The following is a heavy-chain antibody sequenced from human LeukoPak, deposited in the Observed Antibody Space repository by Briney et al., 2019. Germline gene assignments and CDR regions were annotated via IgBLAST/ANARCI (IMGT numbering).Heavy chain of an antibody. CDR3: AREGDGGNSGFAY. D-gene: IGHD4-23*01. J-gene: IGHJ4*02. V-gene: IGHV3-48*01. CDR2: ISSTSVI. Sequence: PGGSLRLSCAVSGFTFSGYNMNWVRQAPGKGLEWIAYISSTSVIYYADSLKGRFTISRDNAKNSLYLQMNSLRVDDTAVYYSAREGDGGNSGFAYWGQGTLVTVSS. CDR1: GFTFSGYN.